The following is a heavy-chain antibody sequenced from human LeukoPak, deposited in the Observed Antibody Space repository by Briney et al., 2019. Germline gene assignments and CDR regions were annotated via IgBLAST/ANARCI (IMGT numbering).Heavy chain of an antibody. CDR3: ARRAAFYYSLGV. CDR2: IYYSGST. J-gene: IGHJ6*02. D-gene: IGHD6-13*01. V-gene: IGHV4-59*01. CDR1: GGSINSYY. Sequence: SETLSLTCIVSGGSINSYYWSWVRQPPGKGLEWIGYIYYSGSTNYNPSLKSRGTFSVDTSKNEFSLKLTSVTAADTAVYYCARRAAFYYSLGVWGQGTTVTVSS.